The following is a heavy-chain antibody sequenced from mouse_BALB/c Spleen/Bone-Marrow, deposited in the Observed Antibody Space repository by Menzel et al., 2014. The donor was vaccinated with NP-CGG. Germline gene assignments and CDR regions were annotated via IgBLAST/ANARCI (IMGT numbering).Heavy chain of an antibody. CDR2: IRNKANGYTT. CDR1: GFTFTDYY. D-gene: IGHD2-4*01. J-gene: IGHJ2*01. CDR3: ARDRGLTYFDY. V-gene: IGHV7-3*02. Sequence: EVQLQESGGGLVQPGGSLRLSCTTSGFTFTDYYMSWARQPPGKALEWLGFIRNKANGYTTEYSASVKGRFTISRDNSQSILYLQMNTLRAEDSATYYCARDRGLTYFDYWGQGTTLTVSS.